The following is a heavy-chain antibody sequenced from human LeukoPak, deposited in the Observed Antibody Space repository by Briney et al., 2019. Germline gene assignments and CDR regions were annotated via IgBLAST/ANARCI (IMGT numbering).Heavy chain of an antibody. CDR1: GFTFSSYS. J-gene: IGHJ4*02. V-gene: IGHV3-21*04. D-gene: IGHD3-16*01. CDR2: ISSSSSYI. CDR3: ARRAGAYTHPYDY. Sequence: GGSLRLSCAASGFTFSSYSMNWVRQAPGKGLEWVSSISSSSSYIYYADSVKGRFTISRDNSKNTLYLQMNSLRAEDTAVYYCARRAGAYTHPYDYWGQGTLVTVS.